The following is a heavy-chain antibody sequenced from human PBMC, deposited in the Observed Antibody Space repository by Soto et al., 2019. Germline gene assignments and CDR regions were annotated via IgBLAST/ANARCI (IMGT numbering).Heavy chain of an antibody. CDR2: ISYDGSNK. D-gene: IGHD6-19*01. Sequence: GGSLRLSCAASGFTFSSYGMHWVRQAPGKGLEWVAVISYDGSNKYYSDSVKGRFTISRDNSKNTLYLQMNSLRAEDTAVYYCAKGSSGWSKSDYWGQGTLVTVSS. V-gene: IGHV3-30*18. CDR1: GFTFSSYG. CDR3: AKGSSGWSKSDY. J-gene: IGHJ4*02.